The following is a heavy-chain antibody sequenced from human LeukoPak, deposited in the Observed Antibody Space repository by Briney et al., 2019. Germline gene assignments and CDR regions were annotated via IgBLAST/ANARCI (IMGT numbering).Heavy chain of an antibody. Sequence: GGSLRLSCAASGFTFSNAWMSWVRQTPGNGLEWVSSISGGGDNTYYADSVKGRSTISRDNSKNTLYLQMDSLRAEDTAIYYCARSGYTSGTGKFDNWGQGTLVTVSS. V-gene: IGHV3-23*01. CDR3: ARSGYTSGTGKFDN. CDR2: ISGGGDNT. CDR1: GFTFSNAW. J-gene: IGHJ4*02. D-gene: IGHD6-19*01.